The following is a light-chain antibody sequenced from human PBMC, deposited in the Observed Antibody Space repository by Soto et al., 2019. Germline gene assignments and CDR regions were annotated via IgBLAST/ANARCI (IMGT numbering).Light chain of an antibody. CDR3: QQYGSSPPYT. CDR2: CSS. Sequence: EVVLTQSPGTLSLSPGERATLSCRASQSVSNNYFAWYQQKPGQAPRLLIFCSSDRATGIPDRFSGSGSGTDFTLTISILEPEDFGVYYCQQYGSSPPYTFGQGTKLEIK. V-gene: IGKV3-20*01. J-gene: IGKJ2*01. CDR1: QSVSNNY.